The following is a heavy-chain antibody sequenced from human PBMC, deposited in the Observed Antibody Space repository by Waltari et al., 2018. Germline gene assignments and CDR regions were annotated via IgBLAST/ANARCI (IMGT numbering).Heavy chain of an antibody. CDR3: AKASNYGYFDY. V-gene: IGHV3-23*03. J-gene: IGHJ4*02. Sequence: EVQLLESGGGLVQPGGSLRLSCAASGFTFSSYAMSWVRQAPGKGLEWVSGIYSGGSTYNADSVKGRFTISRDNSKNTLYLQMNSLRAEDTAVYYCAKASNYGYFDYWGQGTLVTVSS. CDR2: IYSGGST. CDR1: GFTFSSYA. D-gene: IGHD4-4*01.